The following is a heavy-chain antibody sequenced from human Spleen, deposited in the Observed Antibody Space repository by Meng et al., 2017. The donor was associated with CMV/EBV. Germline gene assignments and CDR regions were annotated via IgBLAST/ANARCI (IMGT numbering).Heavy chain of an antibody. J-gene: IGHJ3*02. D-gene: IGHD3-3*01. CDR3: AKAPSIFGVVKGAFDI. CDR1: GFTFSNYA. V-gene: IGHV3-30*04. Sequence: GESLKISCAASGFTFSNYAMHWVRQAPGKGLEWVAVISYDGSNKYYADSVKGRFTMSRDNSKNTLYLQMNSLRAEDTAVYYCAKAPSIFGVVKGAFDIWGQGTMVTVSS. CDR2: ISYDGSNK.